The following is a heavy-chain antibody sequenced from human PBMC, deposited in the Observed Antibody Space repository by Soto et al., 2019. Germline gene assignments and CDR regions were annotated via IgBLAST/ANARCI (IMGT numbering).Heavy chain of an antibody. V-gene: IGHV1-46*02. D-gene: IGHD2-21*02. Sequence: QVQLVQSGAEVRKPGASVKVSCKPSGYTFNTYYLHWLRQAPGQALEWMGVIHPSGGGTTYAQKFLGRVTVTRDTSTTTVFMELSSLRSDDTAVYCASGGRIAVVTASFDNWGQGTLVTVSS. CDR2: IHPSGGGT. J-gene: IGHJ4*02. CDR1: GYTFNTYY. CDR3: SGGRIAVVTASFDN.